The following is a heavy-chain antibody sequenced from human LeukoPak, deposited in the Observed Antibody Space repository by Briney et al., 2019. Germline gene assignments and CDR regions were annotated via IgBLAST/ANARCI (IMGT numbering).Heavy chain of an antibody. CDR2: ISGSGGNT. Sequence: GGTLRLSCAASGFTFRRYGMSWVRQAPGKGLEWVSAISGSGGNTYYADSVKGRFTISGDNSKNTLYLQMNSLRAEDTAVYYCARNPRLIWDLYFDYWGQGTLVTVSS. CDR1: GFTFRRYG. CDR3: ARNPRLIWDLYFDY. J-gene: IGHJ4*02. V-gene: IGHV3-23*01. D-gene: IGHD3-16*01.